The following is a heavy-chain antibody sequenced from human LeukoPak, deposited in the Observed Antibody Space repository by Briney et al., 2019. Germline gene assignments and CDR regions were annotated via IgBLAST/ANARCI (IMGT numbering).Heavy chain of an antibody. CDR2: ISSSSSIR. J-gene: IGHJ4*02. CDR1: GLSFSAYG. V-gene: IGHV3-48*01. D-gene: IGHD3-16*02. CDR3: ARGGHYDSVWGRYRQKDGFDY. Sequence: GGSLRLSCAAFGLSFSAYGTHWVRQAPGKGLEWVLYISSSSSIRYYADSVKGRFTISRDNAKNSLYLQMNSLRAEDTAVYYCARGGHYDSVWGRYRQKDGFDYWGQGTLVIVSS.